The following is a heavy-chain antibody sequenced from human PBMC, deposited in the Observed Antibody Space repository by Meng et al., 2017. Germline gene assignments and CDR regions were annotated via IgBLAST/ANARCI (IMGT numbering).Heavy chain of an antibody. CDR1: GGTFSSYA. V-gene: IGHV1-69*01. CDR3: ARENWGSGGIVGVFAY. J-gene: IGHJ4*02. Sequence: QLLRSGVEVNKPGSSVKVTGKVSGGTFSSYAISWVRQAPGQGLEWMGGIIPIFGTANYAQKFQGRVTITADESTSTAYMELSSLRSEDTAVYYCARENWGSGGIVGVFAYWGQGTLVTVSS. CDR2: IIPIFGTA. D-gene: IGHD2-21*01.